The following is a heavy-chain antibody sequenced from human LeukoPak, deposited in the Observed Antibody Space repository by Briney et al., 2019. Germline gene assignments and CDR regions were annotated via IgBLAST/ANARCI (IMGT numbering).Heavy chain of an antibody. CDR1: GYTFTGYY. CDR3: ARDLGDTYGSVGDFDY. J-gene: IGHJ4*02. Sequence: ASVKVSCKACGYTFTGYYMHWVRQAPGQGLEGMGWINPDSGGTIYAQNFQGRVTMTRDTSISTAYMELSSLRSDDTAVYYCARDLGDTYGSVGDFDYWGQGTLVTVSS. V-gene: IGHV1-2*02. CDR2: INPDSGGT. D-gene: IGHD3-10*01.